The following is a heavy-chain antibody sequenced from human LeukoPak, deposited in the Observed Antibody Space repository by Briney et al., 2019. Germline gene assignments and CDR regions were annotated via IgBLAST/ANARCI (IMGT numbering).Heavy chain of an antibody. CDR3: ARPGKYYYDSSAGAVDI. D-gene: IGHD3-22*01. CDR2: ISSSGSTI. V-gene: IGHV3-48*04. Sequence: PGGSLRLSCAASGFTFRNYGMHWVRQAPGKGLEWVSYISSSGSTIYYAGSVKDRFTISRDNAKNSLYLQMNSLKASDTAMYYCARPGKYYYDSSAGAVDIWGQGTMVTVSS. J-gene: IGHJ3*02. CDR1: GFTFRNYG.